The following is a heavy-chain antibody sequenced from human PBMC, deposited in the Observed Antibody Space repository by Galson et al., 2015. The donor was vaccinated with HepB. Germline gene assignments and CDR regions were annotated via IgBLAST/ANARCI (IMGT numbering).Heavy chain of an antibody. Sequence: SMRLPCGASGLTFSSDALIWARQAPWKGLEWVAALSGSGGSTYYADSVKGRFTISRDNSKNTLYLQMNSLRAEDTAVYYCAKEKDTAMLYFDYWGQGTLVTVSS. D-gene: IGHD5-18*01. J-gene: IGHJ4*02. CDR1: GLTFSSDA. V-gene: IGHV3-23*01. CDR2: LSGSGGST. CDR3: AKEKDTAMLYFDY.